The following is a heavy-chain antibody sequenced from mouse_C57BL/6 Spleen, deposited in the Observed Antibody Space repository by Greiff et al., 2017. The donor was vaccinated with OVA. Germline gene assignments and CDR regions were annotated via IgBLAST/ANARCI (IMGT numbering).Heavy chain of an antibody. Sequence: VQLQESGPELVKPGASVTISCKASGYAFSSSWMNWVKQRPGKGLEWIGRFYPGDGVPTYNGTFKVKATLTADKSSSTAYMHLSSLTSEDSAVYFCASQMDYWGQGTSVTVSS. CDR2: FYPGDGVP. V-gene: IGHV1-82*01. CDR1: GYAFSSSW. CDR3: ASQMDY. J-gene: IGHJ4*01.